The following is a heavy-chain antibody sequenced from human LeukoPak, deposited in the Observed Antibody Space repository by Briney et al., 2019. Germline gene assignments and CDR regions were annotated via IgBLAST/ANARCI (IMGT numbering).Heavy chain of an antibody. D-gene: IGHD2-15*01. CDR3: ASPRGYCSGGSCYYHFDY. J-gene: IGHJ4*02. V-gene: IGHV1-69*01. Sequence: GGSLRLSCAASGFTFSSYAISWVRQAPGQGLEWMGGIIPIFGTANYAQKFQGKVTITADESTSTAYMELSSLRSEDTAVYYCASPRGYCSGGSCYYHFDYWGQGTLVTVSS. CDR1: GFTFSSYA. CDR2: IIPIFGTA.